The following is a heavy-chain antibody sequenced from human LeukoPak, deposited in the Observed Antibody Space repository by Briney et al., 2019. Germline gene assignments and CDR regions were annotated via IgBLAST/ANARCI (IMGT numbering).Heavy chain of an antibody. D-gene: IGHD2-8*02. CDR1: GFTFSSYW. CDR2: ISGDGSST. Sequence: GGSLRLSCAASGFTFSSYWMHWVRQAPGKGLVWVSRISGDGSSTTYADSVKGRFTISRDNAKNTLHLQMNSLRAEDTAVYFCARDQLYCTGGTCYFEYWGQGTLVTDPS. J-gene: IGHJ4*02. CDR3: ARDQLYCTGGTCYFEY. V-gene: IGHV3-74*01.